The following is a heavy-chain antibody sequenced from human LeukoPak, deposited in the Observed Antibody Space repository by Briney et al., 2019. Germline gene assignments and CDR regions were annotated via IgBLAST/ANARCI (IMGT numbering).Heavy chain of an antibody. V-gene: IGHV4-59*12. Sequence: SETLSLTCTVSGGSISSYYWSWIRQPPGKGLEWIGYIYYSGYTNYNPSLKRRVTISVDTSKNQFSLKMRSVTAADTAVYYCARTTMVRGTYYMDVWGKGTTVTISS. CDR2: IYYSGYT. CDR3: ARTTMVRGTYYMDV. D-gene: IGHD3-10*01. J-gene: IGHJ6*03. CDR1: GGSISSYY.